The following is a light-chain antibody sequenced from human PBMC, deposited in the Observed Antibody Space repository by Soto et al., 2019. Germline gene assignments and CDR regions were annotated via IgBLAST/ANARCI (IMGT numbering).Light chain of an antibody. J-gene: IGKJ2*01. CDR2: GAS. Sequence: EIVLTQSPGTLSLSPGERATLSCRASQSVSSSYLAWYQQKPGQAPRLLIYGASSRATGIPDRFSGSGSGTAFTLTISRREPEDFAVYYCQQYGSSLYTFGQGTKLEIK. CDR1: QSVSSSY. V-gene: IGKV3-20*01. CDR3: QQYGSSLYT.